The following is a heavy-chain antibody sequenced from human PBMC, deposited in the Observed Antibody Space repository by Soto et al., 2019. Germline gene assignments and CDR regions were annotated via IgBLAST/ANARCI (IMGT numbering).Heavy chain of an antibody. CDR1: GFPFNNYA. Sequence: GGSLRLSCAASGFPFNNYAMSWVRQAPGKGLEWVSGIWYDGSNKYYADSVKGRFTISRDNSKNTLYLQMNSLRAEDTAVYYCARDEGTVIGDYYYYYGMDVWGQGTTVTVSS. V-gene: IGHV3-33*08. CDR2: IWYDGSNK. D-gene: IGHD1-1*01. CDR3: ARDEGTVIGDYYYYYGMDV. J-gene: IGHJ6*02.